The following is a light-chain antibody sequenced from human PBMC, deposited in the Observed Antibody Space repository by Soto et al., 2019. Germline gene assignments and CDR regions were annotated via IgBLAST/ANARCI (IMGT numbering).Light chain of an antibody. J-gene: IGKJ1*01. CDR3: QQYNNWT. V-gene: IGKV3-15*01. CDR1: QSVSSN. CDR2: GAS. Sequence: EIVMTQSPATLSVSPGERATLSCRASQSVSSNLAWYQQKPGQAPRLLIYGASTRATGIPARFSGSGSGTEFTLAISRLKSEDFAVYYCQQYNNWTFGQGTKV.